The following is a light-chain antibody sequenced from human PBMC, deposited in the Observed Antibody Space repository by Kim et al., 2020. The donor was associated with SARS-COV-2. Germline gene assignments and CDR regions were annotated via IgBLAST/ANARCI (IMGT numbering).Light chain of an antibody. CDR2: GAS. CDR1: QSVSSMY. CDR3: QQYENSPGT. J-gene: IGKJ1*01. Sequence: IVLTQSPATLSLSPGERATLSCRASQSVSSMYLAWYQQKPGQAPRLLIYGASSRATGIPDRFSGSGSGTDFTLTISRLEPEDCAVYYCQQYENSPGTFGQGTKVDIK. V-gene: IGKV3-20*01.